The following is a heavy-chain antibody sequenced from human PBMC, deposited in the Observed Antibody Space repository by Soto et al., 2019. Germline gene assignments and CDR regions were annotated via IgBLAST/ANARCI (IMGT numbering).Heavy chain of an antibody. CDR1: GFTFDDYA. CDR2: ISWNSGSI. D-gene: IGHD6-19*01. J-gene: IGHJ4*02. V-gene: IGHV3-9*01. Sequence: EVQLVESGGGLVQPGRSLRLSCAASGFTFDDYAMHWVRQAPGKGLEWVSGISWNSGSIGYADSVKGRFTISRDNAKNSLYLQMSSLRAEDTALYYCAKGGALGGQIAVAGTPDYWGQGTLVTVSS. CDR3: AKGGALGGQIAVAGTPDY.